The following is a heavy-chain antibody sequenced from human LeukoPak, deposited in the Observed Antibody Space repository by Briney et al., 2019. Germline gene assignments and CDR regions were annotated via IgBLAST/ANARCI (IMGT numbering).Heavy chain of an antibody. Sequence: ASVKVSCKASGYTFTGYYMHWVRQAPGQGLEWMGYIYPNSGATKYAQKFQGRVTMTRDTSISTAYVELSGLRSDDTAVYYCARDIAAPLDYWGQGTLVTVSS. CDR3: ARDIAAPLDY. CDR2: IYPNSGAT. D-gene: IGHD6-6*01. V-gene: IGHV1-2*02. J-gene: IGHJ4*02. CDR1: GYTFTGYY.